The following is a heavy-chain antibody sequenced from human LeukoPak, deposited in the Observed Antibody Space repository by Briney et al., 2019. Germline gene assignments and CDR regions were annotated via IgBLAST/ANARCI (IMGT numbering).Heavy chain of an antibody. D-gene: IGHD3-22*01. CDR2: VYHSGST. CDR3: ARLGAYYYDSSGYYYNRYFDY. CDR1: GYSISSCYY. J-gene: IGHJ4*02. Sequence: SETLSLTCTVSGYSISSCYYWGWIRQSPGKGLEWIGSVYHSGSTYYNPSLKSPVTISVGTSKNQFSLELSSVTAADTAVYYCARLGAYYYDSSGYYYNRYFDYWGQGILVTVSS. V-gene: IGHV4-38-2*02.